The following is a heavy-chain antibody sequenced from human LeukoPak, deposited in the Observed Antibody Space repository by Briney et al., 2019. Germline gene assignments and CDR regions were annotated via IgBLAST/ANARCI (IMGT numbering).Heavy chain of an antibody. CDR2: IYYSGST. D-gene: IGHD4/OR15-4a*01. V-gene: IGHV4-39*07. CDR1: GGSISSSSYY. J-gene: IGHJ5*02. Sequence: PSETLSLTCTVSGGSISSSSYYWGWIRQPPGKGLEWIGSIYYSGSTYYNPSLKSRVTISVDTSKNQFSLKLSSVTAADTAVYYCAREPMTIENWFDPWGQGTLVTVSS. CDR3: AREPMTIENWFDP.